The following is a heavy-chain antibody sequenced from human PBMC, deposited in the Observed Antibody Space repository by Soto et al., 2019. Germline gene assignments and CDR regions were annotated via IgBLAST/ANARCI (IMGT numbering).Heavy chain of an antibody. V-gene: IGHV4-39*01. CDR3: ARQRTTVVTQAYFDH. CDR1: GECISSSSYY. CDR2: IYYSART. J-gene: IGHJ4*02. D-gene: IGHD2-21*02. Sequence: SETLSLTGIVSGECISSSSYYWGWIRQPPGKGLEWIGSIYYSARTYYNPSFKSRVTISIDTSKNQFSLKLSSVTATDTAVYYCARQRTTVVTQAYFDHWGQRALVTVSS.